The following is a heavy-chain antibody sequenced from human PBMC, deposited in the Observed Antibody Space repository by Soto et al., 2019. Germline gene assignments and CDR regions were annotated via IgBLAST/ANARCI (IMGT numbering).Heavy chain of an antibody. V-gene: IGHV3-30-3*01. CDR3: ARDFSMVVVAPGY. CDR1: GFTFSSYA. D-gene: IGHD2-15*01. J-gene: IGHJ4*02. Sequence: QVQLVESGGGVVQPGRSLRLSCAASGFTFSSYAMHWVRQAPGKGLVWVAVISYDGSDKYYADSVKGRFTISRDNSKDTVYLQMNSLRAEDTAVYYCARDFSMVVVAPGYWGQGTLVTVSS. CDR2: ISYDGSDK.